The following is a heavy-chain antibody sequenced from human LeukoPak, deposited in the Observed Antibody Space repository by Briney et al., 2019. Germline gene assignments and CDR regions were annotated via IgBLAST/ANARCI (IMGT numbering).Heavy chain of an antibody. V-gene: IGHV3-7*01. D-gene: IGHD1-1*01. CDR2: INQDGSEK. Sequence: GGSLRLSCAASGFTFSSYWMSWVRQAPGKGLERWANINQDGSEKYYVDSVRGRFTISRDSATNSLYLQMNSLRAEDTAVYFCARGTTDLDYWGQGTLVTVSS. J-gene: IGHJ4*02. CDR1: GFTFSSYW. CDR3: ARGTTDLDY.